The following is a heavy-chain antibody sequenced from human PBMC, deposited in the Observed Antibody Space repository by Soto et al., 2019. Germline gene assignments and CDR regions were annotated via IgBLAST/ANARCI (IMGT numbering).Heavy chain of an antibody. CDR2: IRSKANSYAT. V-gene: IGHV3-73*01. CDR3: TRLDYYGSGSYYPSLGY. CDR1: GFTFSGSA. D-gene: IGHD3-10*01. Sequence: GGSLRLSCAASGFTFSGSAMHWVRQASGKGLEWVGRIRSKANSYATAYAASVKGRFTISRDDSKNTAYLQMNSLKTEDTAVYYCTRLDYYGSGSYYPSLGYWGQGTLVTVSS. J-gene: IGHJ4*02.